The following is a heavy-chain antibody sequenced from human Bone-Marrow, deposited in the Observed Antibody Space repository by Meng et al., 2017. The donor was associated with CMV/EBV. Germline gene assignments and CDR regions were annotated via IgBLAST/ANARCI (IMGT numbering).Heavy chain of an antibody. Sequence: ASVKVSCKASGYTFTSYGISWVRLAPGQGLEWMGWISAYNGNTNYAQKLQGRVTMTTDTSTSTAYMELRSLRSDDTAVYYCARPADDSSGSYYYYGMDVWGQGTTVTVSS. J-gene: IGHJ6*02. CDR3: ARPADDSSGSYYYYGMDV. CDR1: GYTFTSYG. D-gene: IGHD3-22*01. V-gene: IGHV1-18*01. CDR2: ISAYNGNT.